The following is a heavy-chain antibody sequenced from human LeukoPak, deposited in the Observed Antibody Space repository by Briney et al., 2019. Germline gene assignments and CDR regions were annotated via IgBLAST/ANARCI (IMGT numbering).Heavy chain of an antibody. CDR3: ARDLGTMIVVAHGMDV. D-gene: IGHD3-22*01. CDR1: GFTFSSYG. Sequence: GSLRLSCAVSGFTFSSYGMHWVRQAPGKGLEWVAVIWYDGSNKYYADSVKGRFTISRDNSKNTLYLQMNSLRAEDTAVYYCARDLGTMIVVAHGMDVWGQGTTVTVSS. J-gene: IGHJ6*02. CDR2: IWYDGSNK. V-gene: IGHV3-33*01.